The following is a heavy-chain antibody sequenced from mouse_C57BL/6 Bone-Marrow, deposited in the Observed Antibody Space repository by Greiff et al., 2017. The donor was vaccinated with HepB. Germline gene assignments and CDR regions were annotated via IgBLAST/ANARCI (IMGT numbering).Heavy chain of an antibody. Sequence: EVMLVESGPGLAKPSPTVSLTCSVTGYSITSDYRNWIRKFPGNKLEYMGYISYSGSTYYNTSLKSRISITRDTSKHQDYLQLNSVTTEDTATYYCERYYGSSPYAMDYWGQGTSVTVSS. CDR1: GYSITSDY. CDR3: ERYYGSSPYAMDY. V-gene: IGHV3-8*01. J-gene: IGHJ4*01. D-gene: IGHD1-1*01. CDR2: ISYSGST.